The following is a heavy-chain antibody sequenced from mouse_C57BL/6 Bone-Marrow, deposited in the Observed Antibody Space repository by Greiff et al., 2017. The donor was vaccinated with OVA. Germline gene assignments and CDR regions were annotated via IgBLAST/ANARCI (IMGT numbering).Heavy chain of an antibody. Sequence: QVQLQQSGAELVRPGTSVKVSCKASGYAFTNYLIEWVKQRPGQGLEWIGVINPGSGGTNYNEKFKGKATLTAEKSSSTAYMQLSSLTSEDSAVYFCARSLIYYYGSRDFDYWGQGTTLTVSS. CDR3: ARSLIYYYGSRDFDY. J-gene: IGHJ2*01. CDR2: INPGSGGT. V-gene: IGHV1-54*01. CDR1: GYAFTNYL. D-gene: IGHD1-1*01.